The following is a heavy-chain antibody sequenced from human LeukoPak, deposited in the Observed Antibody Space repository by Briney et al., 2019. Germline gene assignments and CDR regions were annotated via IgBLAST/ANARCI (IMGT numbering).Heavy chain of an antibody. J-gene: IGHJ4*02. CDR1: GFTFSSYA. V-gene: IGHV3-23*01. D-gene: IGHD2-8*01. Sequence: GGSLRLSCAASGFTFSSYAMSWVRQAPGKGLEWVSAISGSGGNTYYADSVKGRFTISRDNSKNTLYLQMNSLRAEDTAVYYCAKLLMGSQGPFFDYWGQGTLVTVSS. CDR2: ISGSGGNT. CDR3: AKLLMGSQGPFFDY.